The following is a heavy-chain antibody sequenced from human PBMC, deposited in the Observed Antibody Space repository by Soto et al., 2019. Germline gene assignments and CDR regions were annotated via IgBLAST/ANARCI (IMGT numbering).Heavy chain of an antibody. V-gene: IGHV4-4*02. CDR2: IYHSGST. J-gene: IGHJ4*02. Sequence: QVQLQESGPGLVKPSGTLSLTCAVSGGSISSSNWWSWVRQPPGKGLEWIGEIYHSGSTNYNPSLQSRVTISVDKSKNQFSLKLSSVTAADTAVYYCARFTVAGIKNAKRFDYWGQGTLVTVSS. CDR3: ARFTVAGIKNAKRFDY. CDR1: GGSISSSNW. D-gene: IGHD6-19*01.